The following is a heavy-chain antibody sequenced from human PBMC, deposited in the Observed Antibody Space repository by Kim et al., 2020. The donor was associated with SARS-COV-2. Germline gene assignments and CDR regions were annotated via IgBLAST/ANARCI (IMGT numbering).Heavy chain of an antibody. CDR1: GGSIISESFY. CDR3: ATHVATGTGRGYCDS. CDR2: IHYSGNT. V-gene: IGHV4-39*01. D-gene: IGHD3-10*01. J-gene: IGHJ4*02. Sequence: SETLSLTCTVSGGSIISESFYWGWIRQPPGKGLEWIDSIHYSGNTYYKPSLNSRVTISVDTSKNQFSVTLNSVTAGDTAVYYCATHVATGTGRGYCDSWGPGTLVAVSS.